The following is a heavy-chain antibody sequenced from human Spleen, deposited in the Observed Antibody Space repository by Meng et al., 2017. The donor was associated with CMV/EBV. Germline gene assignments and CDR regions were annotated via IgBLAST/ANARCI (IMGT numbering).Heavy chain of an antibody. V-gene: IGHV3-21*01. D-gene: IGHD2-2*01. CDR3: ARSVVVPAATTGLDY. J-gene: IGHJ4*02. Sequence: GESLKISCAASGFTFSSYDMHWVRQAPGKGLEWVSSISSSSSYIYYADSVKSRFTISRDNSKNTLYLQMNSLRAEDTAVYYCARSVVVPAATTGLDYWGQGTLVPSPQ. CDR1: GFTFSSYD. CDR2: ISSSSSYI.